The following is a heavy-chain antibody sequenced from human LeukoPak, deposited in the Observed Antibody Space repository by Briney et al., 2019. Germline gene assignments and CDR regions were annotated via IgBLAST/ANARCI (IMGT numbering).Heavy chain of an antibody. Sequence: GGSLRLSCTTSGFIFGDYAMTWFRQAPGKGLEWVSVISDNGGSTYYADSVKGRFTISRDNSKNTLYLQMNSLRAEDTAVYYCAKYFRYSSGWDYYYYGMDVWGQGTTVTVSS. CDR2: ISDNGGST. D-gene: IGHD6-19*01. J-gene: IGHJ6*02. V-gene: IGHV3-23*01. CDR1: GFIFGDYA. CDR3: AKYFRYSSGWDYYYYGMDV.